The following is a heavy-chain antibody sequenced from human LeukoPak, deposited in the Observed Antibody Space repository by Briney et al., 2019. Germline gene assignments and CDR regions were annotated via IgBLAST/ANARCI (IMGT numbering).Heavy chain of an antibody. J-gene: IGHJ3*01. V-gene: IGHV4-31*03. D-gene: IGHD1-14*01. CDR2: IYYSGST. CDR1: GGSISSGGYY. Sequence: PSQTLSLTCTVSGGSISSGGYYWSWIRQHPGKGLEWIGYIYYSGSTYYNPSLKSRATISVDTSKNQFSLKLSSVTAADTAVYYCARPTRKPSGAFDVWGKGTMVTVSS. CDR3: ARPTRKPSGAFDV.